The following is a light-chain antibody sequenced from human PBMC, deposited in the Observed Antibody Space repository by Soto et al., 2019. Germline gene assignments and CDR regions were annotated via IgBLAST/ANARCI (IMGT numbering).Light chain of an antibody. V-gene: IGKV1-27*01. J-gene: IGKJ3*01. CDR3: QTYNSGPFT. CDR2: AAS. Sequence: IQITQSPSSLSASVGDRVTITCRASQGISNYLAWYQQKPGKVPKLLIYAASTLQSGVPSRFGGSGSGTDFTLTISSLQPEDVATYYCQTYNSGPFTFGPGTKVDIK. CDR1: QGISNY.